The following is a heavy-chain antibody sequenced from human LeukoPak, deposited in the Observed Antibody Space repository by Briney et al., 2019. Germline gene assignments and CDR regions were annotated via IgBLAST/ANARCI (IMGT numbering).Heavy chain of an antibody. CDR3: ARDGSWGSVDY. D-gene: IGHD1-26*01. V-gene: IGHV4-59*01. Sequence: SETLSLTCTVSGGSIGSYYWNWIRQPPGKGLECIGYIYGSGSTKYNPSLKSRVTISVDTSKNQFSLRLSSVTAADTAVYYCARDGSWGSVDYWGQGTLVTVSS. J-gene: IGHJ4*02. CDR1: GGSIGSYY. CDR2: IYGSGST.